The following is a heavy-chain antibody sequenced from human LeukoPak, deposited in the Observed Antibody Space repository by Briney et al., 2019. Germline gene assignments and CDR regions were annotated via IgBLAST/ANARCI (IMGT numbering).Heavy chain of an antibody. CDR2: ISSSSSYI. V-gene: IGHV3-21*04. CDR3: ARRHDVRRSWFDY. CDR1: GFTFSSYS. J-gene: IGHJ4*02. D-gene: IGHD6-13*01. Sequence: GGSLRLSCAASGFTFSSYSMNWVRQAPGKGLEWVSSISSSSSYIYYADSVKGRFTISRDNAKNSLYLQMNSLRAEDTALYYCARRHDVRRSWFDYWGQGTLVTVSS.